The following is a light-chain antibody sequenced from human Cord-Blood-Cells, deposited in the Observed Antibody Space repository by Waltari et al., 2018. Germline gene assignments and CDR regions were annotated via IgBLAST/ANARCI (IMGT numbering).Light chain of an antibody. CDR2: AAS. J-gene: IGKJ2*01. CDR1: QNISSS. Sequence: DIQMTQSPSSMSSSVGARVTITCRASQNISSSLNWYQQKPGKAPKLLLYAASSLQSGVPSRFSGSGSGTDFTLTISSLQPEDFATYYCQQSYSTPDTLGQGTKLEIK. CDR3: QQSYSTPDT. V-gene: IGKV1-39*01.